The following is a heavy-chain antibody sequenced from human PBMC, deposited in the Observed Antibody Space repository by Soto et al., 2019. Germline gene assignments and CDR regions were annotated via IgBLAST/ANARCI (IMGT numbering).Heavy chain of an antibody. Sequence: QVQMVQSGAEVKKPGASVKVSCKASGYTFIDYYRHWVRQAPGQGLEWRGIINPSGYTSTLSQRFPGRLTMTRDTSTSTVYMELGSLTSEDTAIYYCARDLHGAFTTMAHWGQGTLVTVSS. J-gene: IGHJ4*02. CDR2: INPSGYTS. CDR1: GYTFIDYY. CDR3: ARDLHGAFTTMAH. D-gene: IGHD1-1*01. V-gene: IGHV1-46*01.